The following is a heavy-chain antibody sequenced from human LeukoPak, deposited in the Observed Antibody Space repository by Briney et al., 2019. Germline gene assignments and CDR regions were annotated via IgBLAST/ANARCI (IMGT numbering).Heavy chain of an antibody. CDR1: GGSISSHY. D-gene: IGHD6-13*01. CDR2: IYYSGST. J-gene: IGHJ4*02. CDR3: ARKSSSPFDY. Sequence: PSETLSLTCTVSGGSISSHYWSWIRQPPGKGLEWIGYIYYSGSTNYDPSLKSRVTISVDTSKNQFSLKLSSVTAADTAVYYCARKSSSPFDYWGQGTLVTVSS. V-gene: IGHV4-59*11.